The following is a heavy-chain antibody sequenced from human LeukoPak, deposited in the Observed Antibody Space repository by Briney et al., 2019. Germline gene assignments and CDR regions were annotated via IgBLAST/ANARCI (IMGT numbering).Heavy chain of an antibody. Sequence: GGSLRLSCAASGLAFSAYKMHWVRQAPRKGLVWVSRISSDGYTTDYADFVQGRFTASRDNTKNTWSLEMNSLRAEDTAVYYCVVGGSPGYWGQGTLVTVSS. J-gene: IGHJ4*02. V-gene: IGHV3-74*01. CDR2: ISSDGYTT. D-gene: IGHD2-15*01. CDR1: GLAFSAYK. CDR3: VVGGSPGY.